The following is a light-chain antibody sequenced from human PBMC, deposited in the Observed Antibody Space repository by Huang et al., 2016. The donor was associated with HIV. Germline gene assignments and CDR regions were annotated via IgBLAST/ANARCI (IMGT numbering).Light chain of an antibody. V-gene: IGKV3-15*01. CDR2: DKS. CDR3: QQYNTWPYT. CDR1: QSVSIM. J-gene: IGKJ2*01. Sequence: EIVMTQSPATLSVSPGDRATLSCRASQSVSIMLAWYQQKPGQAPRLLIYDKSTRATGIPARFSGSGSGAEFTLTISSLQSEDFAVYYCQQYNTWPYTFGQGTKLEIK.